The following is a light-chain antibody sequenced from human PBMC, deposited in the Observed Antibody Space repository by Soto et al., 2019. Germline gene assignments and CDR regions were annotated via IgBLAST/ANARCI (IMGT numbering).Light chain of an antibody. V-gene: IGLV2-14*01. Sequence: QSALTQPASVSGSPGQSITDSCTGTSSDVGGYNYVSWYQQHPGKAPKLMIYEVSNRPSGVSNRFSGSKSGNTASLTISGLQAEDEADYYCSSYTSSSTLVFGTATKVTVL. J-gene: IGLJ1*01. CDR3: SSYTSSSTLV. CDR1: SSDVGGYNY. CDR2: EVS.